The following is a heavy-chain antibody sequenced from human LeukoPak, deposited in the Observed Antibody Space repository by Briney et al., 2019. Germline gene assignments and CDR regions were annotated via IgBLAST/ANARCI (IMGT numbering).Heavy chain of an antibody. CDR3: VSSMVSIEGFFNS. D-gene: IGHD4/OR15-4a*01. Sequence: GGSLRLSCAASGFTFSNAWMSWVRQAPGKGLEWVSTLSGSGGRIYYADSVKGRFTISRDNSKNTLYLQINSLRAEDTAVYYCVSSMVSIEGFFNSWGQGTLVTVSS. J-gene: IGHJ4*02. CDR2: LSGSGGRI. CDR1: GFTFSNAW. V-gene: IGHV3-23*01.